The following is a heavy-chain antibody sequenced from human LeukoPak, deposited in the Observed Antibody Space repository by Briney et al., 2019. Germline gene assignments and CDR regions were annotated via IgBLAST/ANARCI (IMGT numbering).Heavy chain of an antibody. J-gene: IGHJ4*02. V-gene: IGHV3-64*01. Sequence: GGSLRLSCAASGFTFSSYAMHWVRQAPGKGLEYVSAISSNGGSTYYANSVKGRFTISRDNSKNTLYRQMGSLRAEDMAVYYCARNTGSYPPYYFDYWGQGTLVTVSS. CDR1: GFTFSSYA. CDR3: ARNTGSYPPYYFDY. CDR2: ISSNGGST. D-gene: IGHD3-16*02.